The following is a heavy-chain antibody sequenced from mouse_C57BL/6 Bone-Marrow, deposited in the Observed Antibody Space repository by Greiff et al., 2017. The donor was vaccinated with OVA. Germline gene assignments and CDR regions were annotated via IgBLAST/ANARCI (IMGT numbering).Heavy chain of an antibody. J-gene: IGHJ4*01. D-gene: IGHD2-3*01. CDR1: GFTFTDYY. CDR2: IRNKANGYTT. V-gene: IGHV7-3*01. CDR3: ARYGHDGYFYAMDY. Sequence: EVKVVESGGGLVQPGGSLSLSCAASGFTFTDYYMSWVRQPPGKALEWLGFIRNKANGYTTEYSASVKGRFTISRDNSQSILYLQMNALRAEDSATYYCARYGHDGYFYAMDYWGQGTSVTVSS.